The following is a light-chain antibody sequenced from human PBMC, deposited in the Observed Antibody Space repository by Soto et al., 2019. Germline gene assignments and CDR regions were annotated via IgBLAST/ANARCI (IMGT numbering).Light chain of an antibody. V-gene: IGKV1-16*02. J-gene: IGKJ4*01. Sequence: DIQMTQSPSSLSASVGDRVTITCRASQDISNHLAWFQQKPGKAPKSLIYDASSLQSGVPSNFSGSASGTHFTLIISSLQPEDCATYYCQQYHNYPVTFGGGTKVAI. CDR2: DAS. CDR3: QQYHNYPVT. CDR1: QDISNH.